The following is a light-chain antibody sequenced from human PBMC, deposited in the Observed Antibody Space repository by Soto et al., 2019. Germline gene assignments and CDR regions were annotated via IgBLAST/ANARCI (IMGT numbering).Light chain of an antibody. V-gene: IGKV1-5*03. Sequence: DIQMTQSPSSLSASVGDRVTITCRASQSISSYLNWYQQSPGKAPKLLIYKASSLESGVPSRFSGSGSGTEFTLTISSLQPDDFATYYCQQYNSYWTFGQGTKVDIK. J-gene: IGKJ1*01. CDR2: KAS. CDR3: QQYNSYWT. CDR1: QSISSY.